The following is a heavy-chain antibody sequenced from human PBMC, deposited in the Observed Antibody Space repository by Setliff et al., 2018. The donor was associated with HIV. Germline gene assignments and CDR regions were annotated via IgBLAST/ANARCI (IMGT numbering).Heavy chain of an antibody. Sequence: SETLSLTCTVSGDSISTSNSYWGWVRQPPGKGLEWIGSLYYGGSTYYNPSLKSRVTISVDTSKNHFSLKLSSVTAADTAVYYCARHQVILTVIGAFDIWGQGTVVTVSS. D-gene: IGHD3-16*02. J-gene: IGHJ3*02. CDR1: GDSISTSNSY. V-gene: IGHV4-39*01. CDR3: ARHQVILTVIGAFDI. CDR2: LYYGGST.